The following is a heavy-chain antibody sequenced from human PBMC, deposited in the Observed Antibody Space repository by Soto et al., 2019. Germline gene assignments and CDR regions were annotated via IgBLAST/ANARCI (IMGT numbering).Heavy chain of an antibody. CDR1: GGSFSVYY. V-gene: IGHV4-34*01. D-gene: IGHD3-3*01. J-gene: IGHJ4*02. CDR2: INHSGST. Sequence: QVQLQQWGAGLLKPSETLSLTCAVSGGSFSVYYWSWIRQAPGKGLEWIGEINHSGSTNYNPSLKSRVTISVDTSKNEFSLKLSSVTAADTAVYYCARLTNAYVGNYFGYWGQGTLVTVSS. CDR3: ARLTNAYVGNYFGY.